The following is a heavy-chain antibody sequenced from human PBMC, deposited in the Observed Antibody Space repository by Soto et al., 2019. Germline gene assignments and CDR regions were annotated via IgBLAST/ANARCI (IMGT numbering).Heavy chain of an antibody. V-gene: IGHV3-9*01. CDR2: ISWNSGSI. Sequence: EVQLVESGGGLVQPGRSLRLSCAASGFTFDDYAMHWVRQAPGKGLEWVSGISWNSGSIGYADSVKGRFTISRDNAKNSLYLQMNSLRAEDTALYYCAKDSTDYSNSLGGYGAYYYYYMDVWGKGTTVTVSS. CDR1: GFTFDDYA. CDR3: AKDSTDYSNSLGGYGAYYYYYMDV. D-gene: IGHD4-4*01. J-gene: IGHJ6*03.